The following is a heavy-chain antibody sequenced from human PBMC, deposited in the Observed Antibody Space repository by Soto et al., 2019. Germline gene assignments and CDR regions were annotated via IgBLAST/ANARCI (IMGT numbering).Heavy chain of an antibody. J-gene: IGHJ4*02. Sequence: GGSLRVYCAASGFTFSSYAMHWVRQAPGKGLEWVALISYDGSDKDYADSVKGRFTISRDNSRNTLFLQMNSLRAEDTAVYYCTTGLSNGYYNIDYWGQGTPVTVSS. CDR2: ISYDGSDK. CDR3: TTGLSNGYYNIDY. D-gene: IGHD3-22*01. V-gene: IGHV3-30-3*01. CDR1: GFTFSSYA.